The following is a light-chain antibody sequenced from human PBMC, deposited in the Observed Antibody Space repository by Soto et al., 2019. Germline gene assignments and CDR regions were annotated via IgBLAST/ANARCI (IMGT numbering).Light chain of an antibody. CDR3: SSYTSTRGV. V-gene: IGLV2-14*01. CDR1: SSDVGGYNY. Sequence: QSALTKPASVNGSPGGSITISCTGTSSDVGGYNYVSWYQQHPGKAPKLMIYDVSNRPSGVSNRFSGSKSGNTASLTISGLQAEDEADYYCSSYTSTRGVFGTGTKVTVL. J-gene: IGLJ1*01. CDR2: DVS.